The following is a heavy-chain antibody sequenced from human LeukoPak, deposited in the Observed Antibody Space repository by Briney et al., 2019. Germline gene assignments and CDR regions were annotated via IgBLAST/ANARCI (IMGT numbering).Heavy chain of an antibody. J-gene: IGHJ4*02. CDR3: ASPSPYYYDSSGYYN. V-gene: IGHV1-69*05. Sequence: SVKVSCKASGSTFSSYAISWVRQAPGQGLEWMGGIIPIFGTANYAQKFQGRVTITTDESTSTAYMELSSLRSEDTAVYYCASPSPYYYDSSGYYNWGQGTLVTVSS. CDR1: GSTFSSYA. CDR2: IIPIFGTA. D-gene: IGHD3-22*01.